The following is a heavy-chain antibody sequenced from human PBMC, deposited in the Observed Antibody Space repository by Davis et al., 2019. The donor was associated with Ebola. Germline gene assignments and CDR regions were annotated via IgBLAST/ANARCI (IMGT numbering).Heavy chain of an antibody. CDR2: VQHSGRT. CDR1: GGSINIRSYY. V-gene: IGHV4-39*01. J-gene: IGHJ5*02. Sequence: SETLSLTCTVSGGSINIRSYYWGWISQHPGKGLEWIGSVQHSGRTYNNPSLKSRLTISIDTSKNQLSLKLTSVTAADTSVYYCATSNWFDPWGQGTLVTVSS. CDR3: ATSNWFDP.